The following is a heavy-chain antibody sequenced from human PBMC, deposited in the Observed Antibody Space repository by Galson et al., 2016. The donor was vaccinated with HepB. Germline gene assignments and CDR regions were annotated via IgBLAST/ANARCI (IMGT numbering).Heavy chain of an antibody. CDR2: IFSGGST. D-gene: IGHD3-10*01. CDR3: AGDGEYYYGSGSYAET. J-gene: IGHJ5*02. CDR1: GFSVSSNY. V-gene: IGHV3-53*01. Sequence: SLRLSCAASGFSVSSNYMRWVRQAPGKGLQWVSVIFSGGSTYYADSVKGRFTISRDNSKNTLHLQMNSLRAEDTAVYYCAGDGEYYYGSGSYAETWGQGTLVTVSS.